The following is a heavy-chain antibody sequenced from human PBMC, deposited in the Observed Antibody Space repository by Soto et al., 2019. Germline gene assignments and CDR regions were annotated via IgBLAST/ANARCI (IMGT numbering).Heavy chain of an antibody. J-gene: IGHJ6*02. CDR1: GFTFSSYG. CDR2: ISYDGSNK. V-gene: IGHV3-30*18. Sequence: LRLSCAASGFTFSSYGMHWVRQAPGKGLEWVAVISYDGSNKYYADSVKGRFTISRDNSKNALYLQMNSLRAEDTAVYYCAKEGSDYDILTGSGYYGMDVWGQGTTVTVSS. CDR3: AKEGSDYDILTGSGYYGMDV. D-gene: IGHD3-9*01.